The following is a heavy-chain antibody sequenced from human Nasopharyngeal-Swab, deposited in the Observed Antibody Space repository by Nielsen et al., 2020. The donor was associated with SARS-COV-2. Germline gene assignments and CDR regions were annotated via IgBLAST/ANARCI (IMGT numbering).Heavy chain of an antibody. Sequence: GESLKISCAASGFTFSSYAMHWVCQAPGKGLEWVAVISYDGSNKYYADSVKGRFTISRDNSKNTLYLGMNSVTAEDTAMYYCARGSYGDKSDFDSWGQGTLVTVSS. CDR3: ARGSYGDKSDFDS. CDR1: GFTFSSYA. CDR2: ISYDGSNK. V-gene: IGHV3-30-3*01. D-gene: IGHD4-23*01. J-gene: IGHJ4*02.